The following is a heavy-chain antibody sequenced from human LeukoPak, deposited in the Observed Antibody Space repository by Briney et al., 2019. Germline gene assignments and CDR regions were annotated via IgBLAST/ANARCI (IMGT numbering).Heavy chain of an antibody. CDR3: ARGRGTIFGVGLRFDP. V-gene: IGHV4-34*01. Sequence: SETLSLTCAVYGGSFIGYYWSWIRQPPGKGLEWIGEINHSGSTNYNPSLKSRVTISVDTSKNQFSLKLSSVTAADTAVYYCARGRGTIFGVGLRFDPWGRGTLVTASS. D-gene: IGHD3-3*01. CDR1: GGSFIGYY. CDR2: INHSGST. J-gene: IGHJ5*02.